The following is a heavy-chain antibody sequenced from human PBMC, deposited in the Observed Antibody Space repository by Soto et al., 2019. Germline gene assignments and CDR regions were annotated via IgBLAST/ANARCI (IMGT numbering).Heavy chain of an antibody. CDR2: MTNDGNAQ. V-gene: IGHV3-7*01. J-gene: IGHJ5*02. CDR1: GFNFRSDW. Sequence: EVQLVESGGGLVQPGGSLRLSCAASGFNFRSDWMSWVRQAPGKWLEWVATMTNDGNAQLYGDSVKGRFSISRDNSRNSLFLQMDNLRAADSAVYYCVGEHWYHFDPWGQGTLVTVSS. D-gene: IGHD1-20*01. CDR3: VGEHWYHFDP.